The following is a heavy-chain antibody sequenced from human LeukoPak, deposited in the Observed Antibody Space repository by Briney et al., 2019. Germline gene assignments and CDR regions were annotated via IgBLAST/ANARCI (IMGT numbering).Heavy chain of an antibody. D-gene: IGHD2-15*01. CDR3: TRAPRRVVAAVVGLDY. J-gene: IGHJ4*02. V-gene: IGHV3-30-3*01. CDR1: GFTFSNYA. Sequence: PGRSLRLSCAASGFTFSNYAMHWVRQAPGKGLEWVAFISYDGSNKYYVDSVKGRFTISRDNSKNTLYLQMNSLRTEDTAMYFCTRAPRRVVAAVVGLDYWGQGTLVTVSS. CDR2: ISYDGSNK.